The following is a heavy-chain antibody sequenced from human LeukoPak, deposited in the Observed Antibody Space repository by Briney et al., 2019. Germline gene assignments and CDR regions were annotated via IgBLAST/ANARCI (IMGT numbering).Heavy chain of an antibody. J-gene: IGHJ4*02. CDR3: ARDRRGGSYYQEGFDY. V-gene: IGHV4-61*02. CDR2: IYTSGST. D-gene: IGHD1-26*01. Sequence: SETLSLTCHVSGDSLSSSRFSWSWIRQPAGKGLEWIGRIYTSGSTNYNPSLKSRVTISVDTSKNQFSLKLSSVTAADTAVYYCARDRRGGSYYQEGFDYWGQGTLVTVSS. CDR1: GDSLSSSRFS.